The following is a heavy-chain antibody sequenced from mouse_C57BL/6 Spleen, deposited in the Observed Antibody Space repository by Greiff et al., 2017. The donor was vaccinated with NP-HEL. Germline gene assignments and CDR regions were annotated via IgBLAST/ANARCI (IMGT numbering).Heavy chain of an antibody. V-gene: IGHV1-22*01. CDR1: GYTFTDYN. CDR3: ARWGHYYGSSFYWYFDV. Sequence: EVQLQQSGPELVKPGASVKMSCKASGYTFTDYNMHWVKQSHGKSLEWIGYINPNNGGTSYNQKFKGKATLTVNKSSSTAYMELRSLTSEDSAVYYGARWGHYYGSSFYWYFDVWGTGTTVTVSS. D-gene: IGHD1-1*01. J-gene: IGHJ1*03. CDR2: INPNNGGT.